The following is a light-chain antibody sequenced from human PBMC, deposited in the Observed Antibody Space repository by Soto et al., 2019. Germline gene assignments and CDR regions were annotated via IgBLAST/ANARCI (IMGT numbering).Light chain of an antibody. V-gene: IGLV2-23*01. CDR3: SSYAGSTTYV. J-gene: IGLJ1*01. CDR1: SNEVGTYNL. Sequence: QTALTQPASVSGSPAQSITLACTATSNEVGTYNLVSWYQQHPGKAPKLIIFEGFKRPSRASNRFSGSKSGTTASLTISGDQAEDVGDSYCSSYAGSTTYVFGTGTKVTVL. CDR2: EGF.